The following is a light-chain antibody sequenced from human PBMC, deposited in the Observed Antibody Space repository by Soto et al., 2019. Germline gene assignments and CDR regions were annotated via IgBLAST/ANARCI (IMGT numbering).Light chain of an antibody. CDR1: SSDVGAYNY. CDR2: EVS. V-gene: IGLV2-8*01. J-gene: IGLJ1*01. CDR3: TSYAGTHSFFYV. Sequence: QSALTQPPSASVSPGQSVTISCTGTSSDVGAYNYVSWYQQLPGKAPKLIIYEVSKRPSGVPDRFSGSKSGNTASLTVSGLQAEDVADYYCTSYAGTHSFFYVFGTGTKVTVL.